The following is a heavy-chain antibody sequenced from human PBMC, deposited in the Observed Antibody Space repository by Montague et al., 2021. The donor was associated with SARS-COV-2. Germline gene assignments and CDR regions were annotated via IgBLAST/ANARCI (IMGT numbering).Heavy chain of an antibody. J-gene: IGHJ6*02. Sequence: SLRLSCAASVFIFSSYEMNLVRQAPVKGLEWISYISSSGGGSTKXXTYSVKGRFTISRDNAKNSLYLQMNSLRVEDTAIYYCARDRDWDDWCGMDVWGQGTTVTGSS. D-gene: IGHD2-21*01. V-gene: IGHV3-48*03. CDR2: ISSSGGGSTK. CDR1: VFIFSSYE. CDR3: ARDRDWDDWCGMDV.